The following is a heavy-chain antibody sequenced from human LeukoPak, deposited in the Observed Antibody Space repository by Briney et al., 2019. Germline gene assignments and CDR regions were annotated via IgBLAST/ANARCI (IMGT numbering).Heavy chain of an antibody. J-gene: IGHJ4*02. D-gene: IGHD3-9*01. CDR2: INHNGST. CDR3: ARTRYYDILTGYSIFDY. V-gene: IGHV4-34*01. Sequence: SETLSLTCAVYGGSFSGYYWSWIRQPPGKGLEWIGEINHNGSTNYNPSLKSRVTISVDTSKNQFSLKLSSVTAADTAVYYCARTRYYDILTGYSIFDYWGQGTLVTVSS. CDR1: GGSFSGYY.